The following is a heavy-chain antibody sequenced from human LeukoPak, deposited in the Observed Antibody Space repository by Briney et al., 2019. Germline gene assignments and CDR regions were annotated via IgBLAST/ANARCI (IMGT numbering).Heavy chain of an antibody. CDR2: IHYSGST. V-gene: IGHV4-59*08. CDR1: GGSISSYY. CDR3: ARQWLGRTFDY. Sequence: PSETLSLTCTVSGGSISSYYWSWIRQPPGQGLEWIGHIHYSGSTNYDPSLKSPVTISVDTSKNQFSLKLSSVTAADTAVYYCARQWLGRTFDYWGQGTLVTVSS. J-gene: IGHJ4*02. D-gene: IGHD5-12*01.